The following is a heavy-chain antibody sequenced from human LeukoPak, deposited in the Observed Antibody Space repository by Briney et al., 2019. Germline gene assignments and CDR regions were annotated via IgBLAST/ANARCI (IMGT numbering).Heavy chain of an antibody. CDR1: EFTFSSYW. D-gene: IGHD3-22*01. CDR2: IKQDGSEK. J-gene: IGHJ4*02. V-gene: IGHV3-7*01. Sequence: GGSLRLSCAASEFTFSSYWMSWVRQAPGKGLEWVANIKQDGSEKYYVDSVKGRFTISRDNAKNSLYLQMNSLRAEDTAVYYCAREYPYYYDSSGPDFDYWGQGTLVTVSS. CDR3: AREYPYYYDSSGPDFDY.